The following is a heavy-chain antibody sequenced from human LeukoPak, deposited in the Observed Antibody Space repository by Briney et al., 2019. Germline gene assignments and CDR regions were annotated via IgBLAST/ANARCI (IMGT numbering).Heavy chain of an antibody. CDR2: ISSSSNTI. CDR1: GFTFSSYS. J-gene: IGHJ4*02. V-gene: IGHV3-48*04. Sequence: GGSLRLSCAASGFTFSSYSMNWVRQAPGKGLEWVSYISSSSNTIYYADSVKGRFTISRDNAKNTLYLQLNSLRAEDTAVYYCARGGVPAAFDYWGQGALVTVSS. CDR3: ARGGVPAAFDY. D-gene: IGHD2-2*01.